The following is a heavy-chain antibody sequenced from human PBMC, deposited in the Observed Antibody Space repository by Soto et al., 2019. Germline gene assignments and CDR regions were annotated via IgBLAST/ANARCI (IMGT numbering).Heavy chain of an antibody. V-gene: IGHV4-59*01. D-gene: IGHD5-18*01. J-gene: IGHJ4*01. CDR2: IFYSGST. CDR3: ARLKRGYSYGSIIDF. Sequence: SETLSLTCTVSGDSIRNYYWSWIRQPPGKGLEYIGYIFYSGSTNHNPSLKSRVAISVDTSRNQFALKLRSVTAADTATYYCARLKRGYSYGSIIDFWGRGTLVTVSS. CDR1: GDSIRNYY.